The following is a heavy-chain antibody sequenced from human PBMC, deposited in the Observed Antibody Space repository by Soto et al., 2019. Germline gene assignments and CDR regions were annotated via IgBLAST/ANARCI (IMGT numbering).Heavy chain of an antibody. CDR3: ARGSNGDFYDN. CDR2: IIPILGIT. CDR1: GGTFSTYT. Sequence: QVLLVQSGAEVRKPGSSVKVSCKASGGTFSTYTLTWVRQAPGQGLEWMGRIIPILGITNYAQKFQGRVTITADKSTSTAYMVLSSLRSEDTAVYYCARGSNGDFYDNWGQGTLVTVSS. J-gene: IGHJ4*02. D-gene: IGHD4-17*01. V-gene: IGHV1-69*02.